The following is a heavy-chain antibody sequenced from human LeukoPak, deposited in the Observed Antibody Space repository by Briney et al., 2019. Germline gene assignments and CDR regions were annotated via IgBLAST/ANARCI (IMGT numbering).Heavy chain of an antibody. V-gene: IGHV4-61*02. CDR3: ARGQPYDFLYYYYYMDV. CDR2: IYTSGST. Sequence: SQTLSLTCTVSGGSISSGSYYWSWIRQPAGKGLEWLGRIYTSGSTNYNPSLKSRVTISVDTSKNQFSLKLSSVTAADTALYYCARGQPYDFLYYYYYMDVWGKGTTVTVSS. J-gene: IGHJ6*03. CDR1: GGSISSGSYY. D-gene: IGHD3-3*01.